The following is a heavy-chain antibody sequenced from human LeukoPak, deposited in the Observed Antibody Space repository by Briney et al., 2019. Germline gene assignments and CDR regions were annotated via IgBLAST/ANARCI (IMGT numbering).Heavy chain of an antibody. CDR3: ARADYYYGSGSYSFRFDP. CDR2: IYYSGST. J-gene: IGHJ5*02. CDR1: GGSISSYY. V-gene: IGHV4-59*01. D-gene: IGHD3-10*01. Sequence: SETLSLTYTVSGGSISSYYWSWIRQPPGKGLEWIGYIYYSGSTNYNPSLKSRVTISVDTSKNQFSLKLSSVTAADTAVYYCARADYYYGSGSYSFRFDPWGQGTLVTVSS.